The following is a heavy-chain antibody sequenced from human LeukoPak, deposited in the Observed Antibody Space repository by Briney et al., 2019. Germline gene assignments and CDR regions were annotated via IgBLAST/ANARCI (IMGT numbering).Heavy chain of an antibody. V-gene: IGHV5-51*01. CDR2: IYPGDSDT. Sequence: GGALKISWKGSGYSFTSYWIGRVRQMPGEGVEGMGIIYPGDSDTRYSPSFQGQVTISADKSISTAYLQWSSLKASDTAMYYCARPARGYYYYGMDVWGQGTTVTVSS. D-gene: IGHD5-18*01. CDR1: GYSFTSYW. J-gene: IGHJ6*02. CDR3: ARPARGYYYYGMDV.